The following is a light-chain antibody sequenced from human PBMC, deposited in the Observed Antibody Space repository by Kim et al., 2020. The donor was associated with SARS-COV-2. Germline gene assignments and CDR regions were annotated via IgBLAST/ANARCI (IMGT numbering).Light chain of an antibody. CDR2: YDT. J-gene: IGLJ2*01. CDR3: QVRAGSGDHVV. CDR1: NIGRKS. V-gene: IGLV3-21*04. Sequence: SYELTQPPSVSVAPGKTARITCGGNNIGRKSVHWYQQKPGHAPVLVIYYDTDRPSGIPERISGSNSGNTATLTISRVEAEDEADYYCQVRAGSGDHVVFGGGTQLTVL.